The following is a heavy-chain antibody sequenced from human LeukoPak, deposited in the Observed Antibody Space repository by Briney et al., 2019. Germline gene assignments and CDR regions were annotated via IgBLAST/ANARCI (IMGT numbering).Heavy chain of an antibody. J-gene: IGHJ5*02. Sequence: GGSLRLSCAASGFTFSSYGMSWVRQAPGKGLEWVSAISGSGGSTYYADSVKGRFTISRDNSKNTLYLQMNSLRAEDTAVYYCAKEIGFDWFGEFNWFDPWGQGTLVTVSS. CDR3: AKEIGFDWFGEFNWFDP. D-gene: IGHD3-10*01. CDR1: GFTFSSYG. CDR2: ISGSGGST. V-gene: IGHV3-23*01.